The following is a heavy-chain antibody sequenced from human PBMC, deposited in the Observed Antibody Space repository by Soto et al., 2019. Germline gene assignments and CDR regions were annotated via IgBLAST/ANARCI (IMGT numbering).Heavy chain of an antibody. V-gene: IGHV3-21*01. D-gene: IGHD3-10*01. CDR2: ISSTSNHI. CDR1: GFTFSSYG. CDR3: ARACWGAGTQAFDY. Sequence: EVQLVESGGGLVKPGGSLRLSCTASGFTFSSYGVNWVRQAPGKGLEWVSFISSTSNHIYYIDSVKGRFTVSRDNXXNSLYLQMNSLRVEDTAIYYCARACWGAGTQAFDYWGQGTLVTVSS. J-gene: IGHJ4*02.